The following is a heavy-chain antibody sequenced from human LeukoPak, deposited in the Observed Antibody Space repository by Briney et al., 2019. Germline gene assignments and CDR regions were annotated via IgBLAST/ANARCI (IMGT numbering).Heavy chain of an antibody. D-gene: IGHD6-19*01. CDR2: IYYSGST. CDR1: GGSISSYY. Sequence: PSETLSLTCTVSGGSISSYYWSWIRQPPGKGLEWIGYIYYSGSTNYNPSLKSRVTISVDTSKNQFSLKLSSVTAADTAVYYCARLNLLSRGQWLVRAFDIWGQGTMVTASS. J-gene: IGHJ3*02. V-gene: IGHV4-59*08. CDR3: ARLNLLSRGQWLVRAFDI.